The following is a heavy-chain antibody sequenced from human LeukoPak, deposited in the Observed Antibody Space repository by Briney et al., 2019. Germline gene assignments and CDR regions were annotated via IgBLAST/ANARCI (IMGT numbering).Heavy chain of an antibody. CDR3: ARDQVYSMQYYYYYYMDV. D-gene: IGHD1-14*01. J-gene: IGHJ6*03. Sequence: GASVKVSCKASGYTFTGYYMHWVRQAPGQGLEWMGWINPNSGGTNYAQKFQGRVTMTRDTSISTAYMELSRLRSDDTAVYYCARDQVYSMQYYYYYYMDVWGKGTTVTISS. CDR2: INPNSGGT. CDR1: GYTFTGYY. V-gene: IGHV1-2*02.